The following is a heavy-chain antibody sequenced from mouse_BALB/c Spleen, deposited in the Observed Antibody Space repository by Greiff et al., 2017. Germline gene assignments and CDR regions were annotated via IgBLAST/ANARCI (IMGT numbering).Heavy chain of an antibody. D-gene: IGHD3-2*01. CDR1: GFSLTSYG. Sequence: VKLVESGPGLVQPSQSLSITCTVSGFSLTSYGVHWVRQSPGKGLEWLGVIWSGGSTDYNAAFISRLSISKDNSKSQVFFKMNSLQANDTAIYYCARIDSSGYGYAMDYWGQGTSVTVSS. CDR3: ARIDSSGYGYAMDY. J-gene: IGHJ4*01. CDR2: IWSGGST. V-gene: IGHV2-2*02.